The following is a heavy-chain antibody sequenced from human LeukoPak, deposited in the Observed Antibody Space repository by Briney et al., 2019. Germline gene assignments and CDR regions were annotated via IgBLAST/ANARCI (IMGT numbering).Heavy chain of an antibody. CDR3: ARSWNYGSGSLSY. Sequence: SETLSLTCAVYGGSFSGYYWSWIRQPPGKGLEWIGEINHSGSTNYNPSLKSRVTISVDTSKNQFSLKLSPVTAADTAVYYCARSWNYGSGSLSYWGQGTLVTVSS. J-gene: IGHJ4*02. CDR1: GGSFSGYY. V-gene: IGHV4-34*01. CDR2: INHSGST. D-gene: IGHD3-10*01.